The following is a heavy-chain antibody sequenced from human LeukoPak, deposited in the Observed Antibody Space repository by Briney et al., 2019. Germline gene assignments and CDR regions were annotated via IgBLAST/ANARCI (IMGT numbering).Heavy chain of an antibody. CDR1: GGSISSYY. CDR2: IYYSGST. D-gene: IGHD3-22*01. Sequence: PSETLSLTCTVSGGSISSYYWSWIRQPPGKGLEWIGYIYYSGSTNYNPSLKSRVTISVDTSKNQFSLELSSVTAADTAVYYCARVDDSSGTLFDYWGQGTLVTVSS. J-gene: IGHJ4*02. CDR3: ARVDDSSGTLFDY. V-gene: IGHV4-59*01.